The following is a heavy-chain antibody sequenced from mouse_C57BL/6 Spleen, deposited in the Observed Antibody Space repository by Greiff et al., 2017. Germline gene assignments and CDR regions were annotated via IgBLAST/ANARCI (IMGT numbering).Heavy chain of an antibody. CDR2: IWGVGST. CDR3: ASGGYYGFAY. J-gene: IGHJ3*01. Sequence: QVQLKESGPGLVAPSQSLSITCTVSGFSLTSYGVDWVRQSPGKGLEWLGVIWGVGSTNYNSALKSRLSISKDNSKSQVFLKRNSLQADDAAMYYCASGGYYGFAYWGQGTLVTVSA. V-gene: IGHV2-6*01. CDR1: GFSLTSYG. D-gene: IGHD2-3*01.